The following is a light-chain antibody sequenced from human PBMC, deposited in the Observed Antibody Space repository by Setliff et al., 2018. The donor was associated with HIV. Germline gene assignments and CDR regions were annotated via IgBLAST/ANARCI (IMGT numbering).Light chain of an antibody. V-gene: IGKV3-20*01. Sequence: EIVLTQSPGTLSLSPGERATLSCRASQNLNNKNYLAWYQQKPGQAPRLLISGASNRATGIPDRFTGSGSGTDFTLTISRLEPEDFAVYYCQQYGSTPFTFGPGTKMDIK. CDR3: QQYGSTPFT. CDR1: QNLNNKNY. J-gene: IGKJ3*01. CDR2: GAS.